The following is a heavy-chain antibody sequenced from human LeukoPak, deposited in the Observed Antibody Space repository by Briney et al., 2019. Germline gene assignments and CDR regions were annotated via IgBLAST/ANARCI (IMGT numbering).Heavy chain of an antibody. Sequence: GESLKISCKGSGYSFTSYWIGWVRQMPGKGLEWMGIIYPGDSATRYSPSFQGQVTISVDKSISTAYLQWSSLKASDTAMYYCARIRYCSSTSCPGWFDPWGQGTLVSVPS. CDR3: ARIRYCSSTSCPGWFDP. V-gene: IGHV5-51*01. CDR1: GYSFTSYW. D-gene: IGHD2-2*01. CDR2: IYPGDSAT. J-gene: IGHJ5*02.